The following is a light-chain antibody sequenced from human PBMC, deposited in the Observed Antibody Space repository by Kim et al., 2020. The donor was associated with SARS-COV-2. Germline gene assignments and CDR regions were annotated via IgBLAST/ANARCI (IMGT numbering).Light chain of an antibody. J-gene: IGKJ4*01. CDR3: QQYDRSPLT. Sequence: IVLTQSPGTLSLSPGERASLSCRASQTVNSDYLARYQQKPGQAPRLLIYDASNRATGIPDRFTGSGSGTDFTLAISRLEPEDSAMYYCQQYDRSPLTFGGGTKVDIK. V-gene: IGKV3-20*01. CDR2: DAS. CDR1: QTVNSDY.